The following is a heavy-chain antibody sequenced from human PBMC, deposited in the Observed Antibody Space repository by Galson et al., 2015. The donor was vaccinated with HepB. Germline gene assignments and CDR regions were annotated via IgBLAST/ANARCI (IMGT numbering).Heavy chain of an antibody. D-gene: IGHD2-2*01. CDR3: ARRVGPPSPFDY. J-gene: IGHJ4*02. Sequence: SETLSLTCTVSGGSISSYYWSWIRQPPGKGLEWIGYIYYSGSTNYNPSLKSRVTISVDTSKNQFSLKLSSVTAADTAVYYCARRVGPPSPFDYWGQGTLVTVSS. CDR2: IYYSGST. V-gene: IGHV4-59*08. CDR1: GGSISSYY.